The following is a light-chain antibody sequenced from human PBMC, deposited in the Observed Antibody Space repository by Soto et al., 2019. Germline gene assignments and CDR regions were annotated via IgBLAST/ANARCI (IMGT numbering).Light chain of an antibody. V-gene: IGLV2-14*01. CDR2: DVD. Sequence: QYVLTQPASVSGSPGQSITISCTGTSSDVGGYNYVSWYQQHPGKAPKLMIYDVDNRPSGVSNRFSGSRSGNTASLTISGLQAEDEADYYCSSYTSSSTVVFGGGTKVTVL. CDR1: SSDVGGYNY. CDR3: SSYTSSSTVV. J-gene: IGLJ2*01.